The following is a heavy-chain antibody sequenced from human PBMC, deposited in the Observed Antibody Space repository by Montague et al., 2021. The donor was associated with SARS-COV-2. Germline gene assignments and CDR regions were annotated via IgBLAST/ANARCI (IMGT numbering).Heavy chain of an antibody. V-gene: IGHV4-4*07. D-gene: IGHD2-15*01. CDR3: ARGVVAATGSLDY. CDR2: ISTSGST. CDR1: GDSISGFY. Sequence: SETLSLTCTVSGDSISGFYWSWIRQPVGKGLEWVGRISTSGSTNYNLSLKSRVTMSVDTSKNQFSLKLSSVTAADTAVYYCARGVVAATGSLDYWGQGTLVTVSS. J-gene: IGHJ4*02.